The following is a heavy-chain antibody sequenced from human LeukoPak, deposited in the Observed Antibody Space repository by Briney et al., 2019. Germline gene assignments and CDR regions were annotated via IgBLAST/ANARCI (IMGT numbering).Heavy chain of an antibody. V-gene: IGHV3-23*01. CDR1: GFTLSHYS. Sequence: GGSLRLPCAASGFTLSHYSMRWVRQAPGSGLEWVSTISGSGESTYYADSVKGRFTISRDSSKNTVYLQMNSLRAEDTAIYYFVKAIAAAGRYFHSWGEGPLVTVSS. D-gene: IGHD6-13*01. CDR3: VKAIAAAGRYFHS. CDR2: ISGSGEST. J-gene: IGHJ4*02.